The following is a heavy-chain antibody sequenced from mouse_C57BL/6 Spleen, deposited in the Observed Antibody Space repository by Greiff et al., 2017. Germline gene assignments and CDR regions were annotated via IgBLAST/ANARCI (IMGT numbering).Heavy chain of an antibody. V-gene: IGHV14-4*01. D-gene: IGHD2-4*01. CDR3: TNYDYGDYYAMDY. Sequence: EVQLQQSGAELVRPGASVKLSCTASGFNIKDDYMHWVKQRPEQGLEWIGWIDPENGDTEYASKFQGKATITADTSSNTAYLQLSSLTSEDTAVYYCTNYDYGDYYAMDYWGQGTSVTVSS. J-gene: IGHJ4*01. CDR1: GFNIKDDY. CDR2: IDPENGDT.